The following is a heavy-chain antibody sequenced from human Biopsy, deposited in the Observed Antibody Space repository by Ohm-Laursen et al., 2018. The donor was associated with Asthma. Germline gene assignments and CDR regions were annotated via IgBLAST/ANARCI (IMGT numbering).Heavy chain of an antibody. D-gene: IGHD1-7*01. CDR2: IIPIFGTA. J-gene: IGHJ6*02. Sequence: GASVKVSCKASGGTFSSYAISWVRQAPGQGLEWMGGIIPIFGTANYVQKFQGRVTITADESTSTAYMELSSLRSEDTAMYYCARDPHNSYLASLRTKFNYYYYGMDVWGQGTTVTVSS. CDR1: GGTFSSYA. V-gene: IGHV1-69*13. CDR3: ARDPHNSYLASLRTKFNYYYYGMDV.